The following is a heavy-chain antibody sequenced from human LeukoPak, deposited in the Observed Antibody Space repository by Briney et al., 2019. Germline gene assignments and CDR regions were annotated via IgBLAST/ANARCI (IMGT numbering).Heavy chain of an antibody. J-gene: IGHJ3*02. D-gene: IGHD3-22*01. V-gene: IGHV4-30-2*01. CDR3: ARVPFDYYDSDDYYYHDAFDI. Sequence: SETLSFTCAVGGGSINNGGYAWRGIRQPPGKGVEWIGYIYHSDSTYYNPSLMNRITISIERTKNLVPLNLSSVTAADTAVYYCARVPFDYYDSDDYYYHDAFDIWGQGTMVTVSS. CDR2: IYHSDST. CDR1: GGSINNGGYA.